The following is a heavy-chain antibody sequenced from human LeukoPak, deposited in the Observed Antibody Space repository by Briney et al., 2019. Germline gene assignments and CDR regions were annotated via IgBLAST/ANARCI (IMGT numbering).Heavy chain of an antibody. V-gene: IGHV3-53*01. D-gene: IGHD5-12*01. Sequence: GGSLRLSCTVSGFTVSSNSMSWVRQAPGKGLEWVSFIYSDNTHYSDSVKGRFTISRDNAKNSLYLQMNSQRAEDTAVYYCARVKEASAFDIWGQGTMVTVSS. CDR2: IYSDNT. CDR3: ARVKEASAFDI. CDR1: GFTVSSNS. J-gene: IGHJ3*02.